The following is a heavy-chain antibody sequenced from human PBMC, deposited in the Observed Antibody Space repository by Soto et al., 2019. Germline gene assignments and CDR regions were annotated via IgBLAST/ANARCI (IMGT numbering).Heavy chain of an antibody. J-gene: IGHJ4*02. Sequence: ASVKVSCKASGYTFTSYYMHGVRQAPGQGLEWMGIINPSGGSTRYAQKFQGRVTMTRDTSTSTVYMELSSLRSEDTAVYYCARDFSMVVVAPGYWGQGTLVTVS. CDR1: GYTFTSYY. D-gene: IGHD3-22*01. CDR2: INPSGGST. V-gene: IGHV1-46*01. CDR3: ARDFSMVVVAPGY.